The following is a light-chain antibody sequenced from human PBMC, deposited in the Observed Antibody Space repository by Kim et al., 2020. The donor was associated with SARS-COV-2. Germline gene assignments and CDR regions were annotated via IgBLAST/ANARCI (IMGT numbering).Light chain of an antibody. CDR3: QHYNNWPT. Sequence: CPGARAACSCRASHSVSNNLAWYQQKPGQAPRLIICGASTRATGTPARFSGSGSGTDFTLTISSHQSEDFAVYYCQHYNNWPTFGQGTRLEIK. CDR2: GAS. V-gene: IGKV3-15*01. J-gene: IGKJ5*01. CDR1: HSVSNN.